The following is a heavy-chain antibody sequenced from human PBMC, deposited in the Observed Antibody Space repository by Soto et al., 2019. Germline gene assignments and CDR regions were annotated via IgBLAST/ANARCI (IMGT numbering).Heavy chain of an antibody. CDR3: ASDRGYGHASVPYS. D-gene: IGHD5-18*01. CDR2: ISYDGGLQ. J-gene: IGHJ4*02. V-gene: IGHV3-30*03. CDR1: GFTFTSYG. Sequence: QAHLVESGGGVVQPGRSLRLSCAASGFTFTSYGMHWVRQAPGTRLEWVAVISYDGGLQHYADSVKGRFTISRDNSKNMVLLQMNSLRAEDPAVYYCASDRGYGHASVPYSWGQGTLVSVSS.